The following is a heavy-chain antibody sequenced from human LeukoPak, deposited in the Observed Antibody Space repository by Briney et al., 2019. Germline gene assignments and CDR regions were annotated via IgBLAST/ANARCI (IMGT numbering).Heavy chain of an antibody. V-gene: IGHV3-64*01. J-gene: IGHJ3*02. Sequence: GGSLRLSCAACGFTFSSYAMHWVRQAPGKGLEYVSAISSNGGSTYYANSVKGRFTISRDNSKNTLYLQMGSLRAEDMAVYYCARPRIVGASYAFDIWGQGTMVTVSS. D-gene: IGHD1-26*01. CDR1: GFTFSSYA. CDR3: ARPRIVGASYAFDI. CDR2: ISSNGGST.